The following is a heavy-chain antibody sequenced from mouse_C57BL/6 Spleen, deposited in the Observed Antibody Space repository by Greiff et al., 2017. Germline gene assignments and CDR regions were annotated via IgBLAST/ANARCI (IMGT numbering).Heavy chain of an antibody. CDR2: IYPGDGDT. D-gene: IGHD2-4*01. CDR1: GYAFSSYW. Sequence: QVQLQQSGAELVKPGASVKISCKASGYAFSSYWMNWVKQRPGKGLEWIGQIYPGDGDTNYNGKFKGKATLTADKSSSTAYMQLSSLTSEDSAVYFCAREERLRPFDYWGQGTTLTVSS. V-gene: IGHV1-80*01. CDR3: AREERLRPFDY. J-gene: IGHJ2*01.